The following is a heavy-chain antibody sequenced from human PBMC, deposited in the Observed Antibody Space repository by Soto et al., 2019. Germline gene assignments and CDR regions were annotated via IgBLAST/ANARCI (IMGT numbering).Heavy chain of an antibody. CDR3: ARHQVSFGVVAQPAYNWFDP. Sequence: PGESLKISCKGSGYSFTSYWIGWVRQMPGKGLEWMGIIYPGDSDTRYSPSFQGQVTISADKSISTAYLQWSSLKASDTAMYYCARHQVSFGVVAQPAYNWFDPWGQGTLVTVSS. D-gene: IGHD3-3*01. J-gene: IGHJ5*02. V-gene: IGHV5-51*01. CDR2: IYPGDSDT. CDR1: GYSFTSYW.